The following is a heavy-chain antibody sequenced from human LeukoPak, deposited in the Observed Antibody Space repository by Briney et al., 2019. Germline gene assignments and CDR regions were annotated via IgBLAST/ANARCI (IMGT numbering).Heavy chain of an antibody. V-gene: IGHV3-48*03. D-gene: IGHD3-9*01. J-gene: IGHJ4*02. CDR1: GFTFSSYE. Sequence: GGSLRLSCAASGFTFSSYEMNWVRQAPGQGLEWVSYICSSGSTIYHADSVKGRFTISRDNAKNSLYLQMNSLRAEDTAVYYCAREEVLRYFDWSPRAFDYRGQGTLVTVSS. CDR3: AREEVLRYFDWSPRAFDY. CDR2: ICSSGSTI.